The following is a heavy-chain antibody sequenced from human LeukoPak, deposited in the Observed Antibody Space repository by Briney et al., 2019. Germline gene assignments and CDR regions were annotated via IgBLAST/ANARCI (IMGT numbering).Heavy chain of an antibody. V-gene: IGHV3-7*01. CDR3: ARELARGLLPNGHIDY. Sequence: PGGSLRLSCAASGFTFTGYWMSWVRQAPGKGLEWVANIKQDGSEKYYVDSVKGRFTISRDNAKYSLFLQMNSLRAEDTAVYYCARELARGLLPNGHIDYWGQGTLVTVSS. CDR1: GFTFTGYW. CDR2: IKQDGSEK. J-gene: IGHJ4*02. D-gene: IGHD3-22*01.